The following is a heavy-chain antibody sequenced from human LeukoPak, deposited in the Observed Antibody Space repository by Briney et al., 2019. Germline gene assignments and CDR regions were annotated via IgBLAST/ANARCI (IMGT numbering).Heavy chain of an antibody. CDR3: TRANSGAYFLDY. D-gene: IGHD6-19*01. CDR2: IRSKAYGGTT. J-gene: IGHJ4*02. V-gene: IGHV3-49*04. CDR1: GFTFGDYA. Sequence: GGSLRLSCTASGFTFGDYAMSWVRQAPGKGLEWVGFIRSKAYGGTTEYAASVKGRFTISRDDSKSIAYLQMDSLKTDDTAVYYCTRANSGAYFLDYWGQGTLVTVSS.